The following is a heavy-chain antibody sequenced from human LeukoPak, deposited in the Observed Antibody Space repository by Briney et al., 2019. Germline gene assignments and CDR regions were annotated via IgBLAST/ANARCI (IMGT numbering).Heavy chain of an antibody. J-gene: IGHJ4*02. CDR3: ARVLYDSSGYYLNYFGY. CDR2: ISSSDSTT. Sequence: GGSLRLSCAASGFTFSSYEMNWVRQAPGKGLEWVSYISSSDSTTYYADSVKGRFTISRDNAMNSLYLQMNSLRVEDTAVYYCARVLYDSSGYYLNYFGYWGQGTLVTVSS. CDR1: GFTFSSYE. D-gene: IGHD3-22*01. V-gene: IGHV3-48*03.